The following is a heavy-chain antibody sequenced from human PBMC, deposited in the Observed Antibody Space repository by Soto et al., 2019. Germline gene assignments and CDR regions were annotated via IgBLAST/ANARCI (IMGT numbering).Heavy chain of an antibody. CDR3: ARVAEAPFDAFDI. CDR1: GYTXXSXX. Sequence: ASGYTXXSXXIXXXXXXPGQGLEWMGWISAYNGNTNYAQKLQGRVTMTTDTSTSTAYMELRSLRSDDTAVYYCARVAEAPFDAFDIWGQGTMVTVSS. CDR2: ISAYNGNT. V-gene: IGHV1-18*01. J-gene: IGHJ3*02.